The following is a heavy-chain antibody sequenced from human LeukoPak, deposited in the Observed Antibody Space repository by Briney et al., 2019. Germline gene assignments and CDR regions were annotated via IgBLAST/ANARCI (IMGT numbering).Heavy chain of an antibody. J-gene: IGHJ2*01. D-gene: IGHD4-17*01. CDR1: GFTFSSYA. Sequence: GGSLRLSCAASGFTFSSYAMSWVRQAPGKGLEWVSAISGSGGSTYYADSVKGRFTISRDNSKNTLYLQMHSLRAEDTAVYYCANAYGDGPENWYFDLWGRRTLVTVSS. CDR3: ANAYGDGPENWYFDL. CDR2: ISGSGGST. V-gene: IGHV3-23*01.